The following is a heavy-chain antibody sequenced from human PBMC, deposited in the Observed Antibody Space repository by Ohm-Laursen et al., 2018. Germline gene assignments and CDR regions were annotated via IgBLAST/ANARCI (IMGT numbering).Heavy chain of an antibody. Sequence: RSLRLSCAASGFTFSSYGMHWVRQAPGKGLEWVAVIWYDGSNKYYADSVKGRFTISRDNSKNTLYLQMNSLRAEDTAVYYCARPAAAGSFDYWGQGTLVTVSS. V-gene: IGHV3-33*01. CDR1: GFTFSSYG. CDR2: IWYDGSNK. J-gene: IGHJ4*02. D-gene: IGHD6-13*01. CDR3: ARPAAAGSFDY.